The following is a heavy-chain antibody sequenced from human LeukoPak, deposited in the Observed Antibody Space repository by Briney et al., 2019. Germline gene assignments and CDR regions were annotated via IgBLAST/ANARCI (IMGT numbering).Heavy chain of an antibody. J-gene: IGHJ4*02. CDR3: ASTSPPGYDY. V-gene: IGHV4-4*07. CDR1: GYSISSGYY. CDR2: IYTSGST. Sequence: SETLSLTCTVSGYSISSGYYWSWIRQPAGKGLEWIGRIYTSGSTNYNPSLKSRVTMSVDTSKNQFSLKLSSVTAADTAVYYCASTSPPGYDYWGQGTLVTVSS. D-gene: IGHD5-12*01.